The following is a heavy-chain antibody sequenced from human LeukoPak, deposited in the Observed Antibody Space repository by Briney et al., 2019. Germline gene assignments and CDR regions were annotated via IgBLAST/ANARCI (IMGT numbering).Heavy chain of an antibody. CDR2: ISHSGST. J-gene: IGHJ4*02. CDR1: GGSISSSSYY. V-gene: IGHV4-39*07. CDR3: ARGGLDTRRGGYFDY. D-gene: IGHD5-18*01. Sequence: SETLSLTCTVSGGSISSSSYYWGWIRQPPGKGLEWIGEISHSGSTYYNPSLKSRVTVSVDTSKSQFSLKLNSVTAADTAVYYCARGGLDTRRGGYFDYWGQGILVTVSS.